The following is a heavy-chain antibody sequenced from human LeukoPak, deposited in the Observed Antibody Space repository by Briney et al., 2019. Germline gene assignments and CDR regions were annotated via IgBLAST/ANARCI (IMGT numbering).Heavy chain of an antibody. D-gene: IGHD3-3*01. CDR1: GYTFTSYG. V-gene: IGHV1-18*01. CDR3: ARGFLEWLGGRGNWFDP. CDR2: ISAYNGNT. Sequence: ASVKVSCKASGYTFTSYGISWVRQAPGQGLEWMGWISAYNGNTNYAQKLQGRVTMTTDTSTSTAYMELRSLRSDDTAVYYCARGFLEWLGGRGNWFDPWGQGTLVTVSS. J-gene: IGHJ5*02.